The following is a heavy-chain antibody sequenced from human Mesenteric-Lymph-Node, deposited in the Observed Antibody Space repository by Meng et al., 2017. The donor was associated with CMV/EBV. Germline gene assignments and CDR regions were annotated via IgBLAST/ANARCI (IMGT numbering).Heavy chain of an antibody. CDR3: ARPEGGDFWSGPAAY. Sequence: ASVKVSCKASGYTFTGYYMHWVRQAPGQGLEWMAWINPKSGGTNYAQKFQGRVTMTRDTSISTSYMELTGLRSDDTAVYYCARPEGGDFWSGPAAYWGQGTLVTVSS. V-gene: IGHV1-2*02. J-gene: IGHJ4*02. CDR1: GYTFTGYY. CDR2: INPKSGGT. D-gene: IGHD3-3*01.